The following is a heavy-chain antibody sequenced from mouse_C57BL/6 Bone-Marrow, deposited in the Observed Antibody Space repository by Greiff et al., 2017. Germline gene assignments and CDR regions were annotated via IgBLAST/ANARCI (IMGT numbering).Heavy chain of an antibody. J-gene: IGHJ4*01. CDR2: IYPRDGST. V-gene: IGHV1-85*01. Sequence: VQLKQSGPELVKPGASVKLSCKASGYTFTSYDINWVKQRPGQGLEWIGWIYPRDGSTKYNEKFKGKATLTVDTSSSTAYMELHSLTSEDSAVYFCARGYYGSSYDYAMDYWGQGTSVTVSS. CDR3: ARGYYGSSYDYAMDY. D-gene: IGHD1-1*01. CDR1: GYTFTSYD.